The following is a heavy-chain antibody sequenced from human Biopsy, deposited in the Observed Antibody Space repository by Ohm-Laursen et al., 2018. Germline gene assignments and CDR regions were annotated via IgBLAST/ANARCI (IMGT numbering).Heavy chain of an antibody. CDR3: ARGGTLVVVPTAVLHSFDI. V-gene: IGHV1-18*01. J-gene: IGHJ3*02. D-gene: IGHD2-2*01. CDR1: GYTFPSYG. Sequence: GASAKASCKASGYTFPSYGISWVRQAPGQGLEWMGWISTYNGNTNYAQNLQGRVTMTTDTSTSTAYMELRSLRSDDTAVYYCARGGTLVVVPTAVLHSFDIWGQGTMVTVSS. CDR2: ISTYNGNT.